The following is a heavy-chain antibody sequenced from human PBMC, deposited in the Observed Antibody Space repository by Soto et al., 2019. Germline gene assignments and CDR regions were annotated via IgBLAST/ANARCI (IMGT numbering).Heavy chain of an antibody. J-gene: IGHJ4*02. CDR2: VYRTGST. Sequence: PSETLSLTCAVSGGSFASNNWWTWVRQPPGQGLEWIGEVYRTGSTNYNPSLKSRVTISLDKSENQFSLKVTSLTAADTAVYYCASRDPGTSVDYWGQGTLVTVSS. V-gene: IGHV4-4*02. D-gene: IGHD1-7*01. CDR3: ASRDPGTSVDY. CDR1: GGSFASNNW.